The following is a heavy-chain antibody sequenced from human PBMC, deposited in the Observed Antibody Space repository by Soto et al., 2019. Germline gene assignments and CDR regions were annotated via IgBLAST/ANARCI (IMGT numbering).Heavy chain of an antibody. J-gene: IGHJ4*02. Sequence: QVQLVQSGAEVKKPGASVKVSCKASGYTFTSYDINWVRQATGQGLEWMGWTNPNSGNTVYAQKDQGGVTITRHTSIRTASMQLSSLRSEDTAVYYGATENPSGVDYWGQATLLTVSS. D-gene: IGHD4-17*01. CDR1: GYTFTSYD. CDR3: ATENPSGVDY. CDR2: TNPNSGNT. V-gene: IGHV1-8*01.